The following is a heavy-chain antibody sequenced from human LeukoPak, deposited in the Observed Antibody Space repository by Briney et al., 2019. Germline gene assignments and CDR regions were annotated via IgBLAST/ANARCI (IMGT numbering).Heavy chain of an antibody. CDR1: GFTFSSYG. D-gene: IGHD3-22*01. Sequence: GGSLRLSCAASGFTFSSYGMHGVRQAPGKGLEWVSAISGIGGSTYYADSVTCRFTISRDNSKNTLCLHMTSMRAEDIAVYCCAKDNVWYDSSGREEGAFDIWGQGTMVTVSS. CDR2: ISGIGGST. J-gene: IGHJ3*02. CDR3: AKDNVWYDSSGREEGAFDI. V-gene: IGHV3-23*01.